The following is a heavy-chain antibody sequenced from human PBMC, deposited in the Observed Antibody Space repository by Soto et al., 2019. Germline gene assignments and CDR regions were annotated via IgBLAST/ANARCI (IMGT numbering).Heavy chain of an antibody. Sequence: SVKVSCKASGGTFSSYAISWVRQAPGQGLEWMGGIIPIFGTANYAQKFQGRVTITADKSTSTAYMELSGLRSEDTAVYYCAAGIVVVPAAPYYYYYGMDVWGQGTTVTVSS. D-gene: IGHD2-2*01. CDR3: AAGIVVVPAAPYYYYYGMDV. CDR2: IIPIFGTA. J-gene: IGHJ6*02. V-gene: IGHV1-69*06. CDR1: GGTFSSYA.